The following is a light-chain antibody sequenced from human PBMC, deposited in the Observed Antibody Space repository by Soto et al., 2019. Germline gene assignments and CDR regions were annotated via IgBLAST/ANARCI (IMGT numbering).Light chain of an antibody. J-gene: IGKJ2*01. V-gene: IGKV3-11*01. CDR1: QSVPSSF. CDR3: QQRSNWPPT. Sequence: EIVLTQSPGTLSLSPGEGATLSCRASQSVPSSFLAWYQQKPGQAPRLLIYDASNRATGIPARFSGSGSGTDFTLTISSLEPEDFAVYYCQQRSNWPPTFGQGTKLEIK. CDR2: DAS.